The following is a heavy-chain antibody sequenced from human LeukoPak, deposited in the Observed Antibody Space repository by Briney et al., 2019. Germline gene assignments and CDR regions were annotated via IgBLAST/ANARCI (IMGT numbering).Heavy chain of an antibody. Sequence: PSETLSLTCTVSGGSISDYYGAWIRQPPGKALEWIGYIFYTGSTNYNPSLKSRVTMSIDTPKNQFSLRLSSVTAADTAVYYCARQRWLGSTYWAADWGQGTLVTVSS. J-gene: IGHJ4*02. CDR2: IFYTGST. CDR1: GGSISDYY. D-gene: IGHD5-24*01. V-gene: IGHV4-59*08. CDR3: ARQRWLGSTYWAAD.